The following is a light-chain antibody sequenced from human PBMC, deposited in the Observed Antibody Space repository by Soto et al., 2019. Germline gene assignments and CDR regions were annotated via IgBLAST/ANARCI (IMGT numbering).Light chain of an antibody. Sequence: EIVLTQSPGTLSLSPGERATLSCRASQSVTSNQLAWFQQKPGQAPRLLMYGASNRATGIPDRFSGSGSGTDFTLTISRLEPDDFAVYYCHQYGGLPRQFGQGTKVDIK. CDR1: QSVTSNQ. CDR3: HQYGGLPRQ. J-gene: IGKJ1*01. V-gene: IGKV3-20*01. CDR2: GAS.